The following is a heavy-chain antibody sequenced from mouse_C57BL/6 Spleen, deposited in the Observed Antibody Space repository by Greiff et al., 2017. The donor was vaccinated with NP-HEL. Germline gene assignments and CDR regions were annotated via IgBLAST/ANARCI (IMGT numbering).Heavy chain of an antibody. V-gene: IGHV1-22*01. CDR3: ARWNYYGSSYDDYAMDY. CDR1: GYTFTDYN. Sequence: VQLQQSGPELVKPGASVKMSCKASGYTFTDYNMHWVKQSHGKSLEWIGYINPNNGGTSYNQKFKGKATLTVNKSSSTAYMELRSLTSEDSAVYYCARWNYYGSSYDDYAMDYWGQGTSVTVSS. CDR2: INPNNGGT. J-gene: IGHJ4*01. D-gene: IGHD1-1*01.